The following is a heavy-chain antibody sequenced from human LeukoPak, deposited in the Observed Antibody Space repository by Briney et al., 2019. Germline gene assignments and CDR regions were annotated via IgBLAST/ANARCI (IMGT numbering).Heavy chain of an antibody. V-gene: IGHV4-34*01. CDR3: ARGDSSSWYSWFDP. D-gene: IGHD6-13*01. J-gene: IGHJ5*02. CDR2: INHSGST. CDR1: GGSFSGYY. Sequence: SETLSLTCAVYGGSFSGYYWSWIRQPPGKGLEWIGEINHSGSTNYNPSLKSRVTISVDTSKNQFSLKLSSVTAADTAVYYCARGDSSSWYSWFDPWGQGTLVTASS.